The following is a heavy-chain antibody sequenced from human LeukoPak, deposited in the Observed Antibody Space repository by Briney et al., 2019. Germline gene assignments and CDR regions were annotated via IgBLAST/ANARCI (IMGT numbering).Heavy chain of an antibody. Sequence: PGGSLRLSCTASGITFSSYPMTCVPHAPGKGLEWVSTITTEGVGTYYADSVKGRFAISRDNARSTLYLQMNSLRAEDTALYYCATRLGGEYWGQGTLVTVSS. CDR2: ITTEGVGT. CDR3: ATRLGGEY. D-gene: IGHD3-9*01. V-gene: IGHV3-23*01. CDR1: GITFSSYP. J-gene: IGHJ4*02.